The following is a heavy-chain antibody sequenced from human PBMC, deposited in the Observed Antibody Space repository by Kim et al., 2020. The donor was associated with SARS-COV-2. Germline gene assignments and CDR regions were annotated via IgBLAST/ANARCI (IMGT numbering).Heavy chain of an antibody. CDR2: T. V-gene: IGHV4-34*01. CDR3: ARGALLKGLMI. D-gene: IGHD2-8*01. J-gene: IGHJ3*02. Sequence: TNYNPSLKSRVTISVDTSKNQFSLKLSSVTAADAAVYYCARGALLKGLMIWGQGTMVTVSS.